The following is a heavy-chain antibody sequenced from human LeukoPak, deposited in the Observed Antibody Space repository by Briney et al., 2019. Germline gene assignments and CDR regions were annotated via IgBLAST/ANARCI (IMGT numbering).Heavy chain of an antibody. Sequence: PGGSLRLSCAASGFTFSSYWMSWVRQPPGKGLEWVANIKQDGSEKYYVDSVKGRFTISRDNAKNSLYLQMNSLRAEDTALYYCARVRYCSNTNCYSNAFDIWGRGTMVTVSS. CDR3: ARVRYCSNTNCYSNAFDI. CDR2: IKQDGSEK. CDR1: GFTFSSYW. J-gene: IGHJ3*02. V-gene: IGHV3-7*03. D-gene: IGHD2-2*01.